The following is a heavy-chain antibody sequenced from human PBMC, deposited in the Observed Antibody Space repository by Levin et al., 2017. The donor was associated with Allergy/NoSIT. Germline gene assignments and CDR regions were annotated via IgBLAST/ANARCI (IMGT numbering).Heavy chain of an antibody. V-gene: IGHV3-21*01. CDR1: GFTFSNYA. CDR2: ISSSSTYI. J-gene: IGHJ4*02. D-gene: IGHD5-18*01. CDR3: ARDRGPNTAMVHSLFDS. Sequence: GESLKISCAASGFTFSNYAMNWVRQAPGKGLEWVSSISSSSTYIYYVDSVKGRFTISRDNAKNSLYLQMNSLRAEDTAVYYCARDRGPNTAMVHSLFDSWGQGSLVTVSS.